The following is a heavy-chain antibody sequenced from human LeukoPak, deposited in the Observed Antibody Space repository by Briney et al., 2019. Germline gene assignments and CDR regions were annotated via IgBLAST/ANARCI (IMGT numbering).Heavy chain of an antibody. CDR3: ARIASHSSSWYDGGY. Sequence: GGALRLSCADSGFTFSSYWMHWVRQAPGKGLGWVSRINSDGSSTSYSDSLKGRFTISRDNPKNTLYLQMNGLTAEDTRVYYCARIASHSSSWYDGGYWVQGTLVTVSS. CDR1: GFTFSSYW. D-gene: IGHD6-13*01. J-gene: IGHJ4*02. V-gene: IGHV3-74*01. CDR2: INSDGSST.